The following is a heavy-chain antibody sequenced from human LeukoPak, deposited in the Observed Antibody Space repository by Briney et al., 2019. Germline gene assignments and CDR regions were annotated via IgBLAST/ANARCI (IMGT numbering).Heavy chain of an antibody. Sequence: GASVKVSCKASGYTFTSYGISWVRQAPGQGLEWMGWISAYNGNTNYAQKLQGRVTMTTDTSTSTAYMELRSLRSDDTAVYYCALYGDRSTHNWFDPWGQGTLVTVSP. D-gene: IGHD4-17*01. CDR3: ALYGDRSTHNWFDP. V-gene: IGHV1-18*01. J-gene: IGHJ5*02. CDR1: GYTFTSYG. CDR2: ISAYNGNT.